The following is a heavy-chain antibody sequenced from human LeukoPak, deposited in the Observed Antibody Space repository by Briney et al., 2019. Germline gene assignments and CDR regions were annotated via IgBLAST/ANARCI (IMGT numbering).Heavy chain of an antibody. CDR2: LNWNGGST. D-gene: IGHD1-26*01. J-gene: IGHJ4*02. V-gene: IGHV3-20*04. Sequence: PGGSLRLSCAASGFTFDDYGMSWVRQAPGKGLEWVSGLNWNGGSTGYADSVKGRFTISRDNAKNSLYLQMSSLRAEDTALYYCARDSGSYLFDYWGQGTLVTVSS. CDR1: GFTFDDYG. CDR3: ARDSGSYLFDY.